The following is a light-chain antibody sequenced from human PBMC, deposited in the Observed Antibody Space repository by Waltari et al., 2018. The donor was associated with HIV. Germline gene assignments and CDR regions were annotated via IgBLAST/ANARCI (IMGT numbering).Light chain of an antibody. Sequence: QSVLTQPPSVSEAPRQRVTISCSGSNSNIGNNAVNWYQHLPGKTPTLLISYDTLLPSGVSDRFSGSTSGTSASLAISGLQSEDEADYYCAAWDDSLNGYVFGTGTKVTVL. V-gene: IGLV1-36*01. J-gene: IGLJ1*01. CDR1: NSNIGNNA. CDR2: YDT. CDR3: AAWDDSLNGYV.